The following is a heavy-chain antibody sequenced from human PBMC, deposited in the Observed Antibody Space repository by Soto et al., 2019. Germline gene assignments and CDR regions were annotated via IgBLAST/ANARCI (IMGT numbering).Heavy chain of an antibody. Sequence: PGGSLRLSCAASGFPFSIHAMTWVRQAPGKGLEWVSTITGNGASTYYADSVKGRFTISRDNSKNTLYLQMNSLRAEDTATYFCANGILGYYHYLDYWGHGTLVTVSS. D-gene: IGHD2-15*01. CDR3: ANGILGYYHYLDY. J-gene: IGHJ4*01. CDR2: ITGNGAST. V-gene: IGHV3-23*01. CDR1: GFPFSIHA.